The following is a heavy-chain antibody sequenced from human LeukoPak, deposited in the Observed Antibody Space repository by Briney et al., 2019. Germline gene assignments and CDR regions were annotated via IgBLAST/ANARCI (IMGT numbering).Heavy chain of an antibody. D-gene: IGHD1-14*01. J-gene: IGHJ4*02. CDR1: GFTFSSYA. CDR3: ARDFNRYYFDY. CDR2: ISYDGSNK. Sequence: GGSLRLSCAASGFTFSSYAMHWVRQAPGKGLEWVAVISYDGSNKYYADSVEGRFTISRDNSKNTLYLQMNSLRAEDTAVYYCARDFNRYYFDYWGQGTLVTVSS. V-gene: IGHV3-30-3*01.